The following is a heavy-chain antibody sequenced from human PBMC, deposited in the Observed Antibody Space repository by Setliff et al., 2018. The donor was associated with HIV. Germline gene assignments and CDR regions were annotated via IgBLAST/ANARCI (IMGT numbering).Heavy chain of an antibody. D-gene: IGHD2-15*01. CDR2: SGTNT. CDR1: GFTFSNYA. J-gene: IGHJ3*02. Sequence: AGGSLRLSCAASGFTFSNYAMSWVRQAPGKGLEWVSDSGTNTYYADSVRGRFTISRYNSKNTLYLQMNSLRAEDTAVYYCAKTCSGSGCYAYDIWGQGTMVTVSS. CDR3: AKTCSGSGCYAYDI. V-gene: IGHV3-23*01.